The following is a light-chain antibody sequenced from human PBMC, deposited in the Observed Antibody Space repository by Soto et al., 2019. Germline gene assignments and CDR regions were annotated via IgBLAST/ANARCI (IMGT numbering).Light chain of an antibody. CDR1: QXLLYNNTYNY. CDR2: FGS. CDR3: MQALQSLT. V-gene: IGKV2-28*01. Sequence: EIVMTQSSLTLPVTPGEPASISCRSNQXLLYNNTYNYLDWYVQKPGQSPQLLIYFGSNRAPGVPDRFSGSGSGTDFTLKINRVEAEDVGTYYCMQALQSLTFGQGTRPE. J-gene: IGKJ5*01.